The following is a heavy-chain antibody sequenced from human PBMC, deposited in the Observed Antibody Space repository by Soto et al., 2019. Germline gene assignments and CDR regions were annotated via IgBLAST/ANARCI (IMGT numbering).Heavy chain of an antibody. CDR3: TTDLSGYDLRVYYYYYGMDV. Sequence: SVSNAWMNWVRQAPGKGLEWVGRIKSKTDGGTTDYAAPVKGRFTISRDDSKNTLYLHMNSLKTEDTAVYYCTTDLSGYDLRVYYYYYGMDVWGQGTTVTVSS. D-gene: IGHD5-12*01. J-gene: IGHJ6*02. CDR1: SVSNAW. CDR2: IKSKTDGGTT. V-gene: IGHV3-15*07.